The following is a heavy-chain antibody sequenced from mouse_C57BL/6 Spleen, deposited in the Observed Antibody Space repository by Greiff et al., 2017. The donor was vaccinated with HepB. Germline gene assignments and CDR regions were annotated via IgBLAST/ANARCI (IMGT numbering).Heavy chain of an antibody. J-gene: IGHJ3*01. CDR3: ARLGITTVVTPFAY. Sequence: VQLQQPGAELVMPGASVKLSCKASGYTFTSYWMHWVKQRPGQGLEWIGEIDPSDSYTNYNQKFKGKSTLTVDKSSSTAYMQLSSLTSEDSAVYYCARLGITTVVTPFAYWGQGTLVTVSA. CDR2: IDPSDSYT. V-gene: IGHV1-69*01. CDR1: GYTFTSYW. D-gene: IGHD1-1*01.